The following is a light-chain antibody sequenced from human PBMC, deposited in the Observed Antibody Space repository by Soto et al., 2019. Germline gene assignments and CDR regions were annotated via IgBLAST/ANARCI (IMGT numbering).Light chain of an antibody. V-gene: IGKV3-20*01. Sequence: ENVLTQSPGTLSLSPGERATLSCRASQSVSSSYLNWYQQKGGQAPRLLIYGVSRRATDIPDRFSGSGSGTKFTLTISRLEPEDFAVYYCQQYDSSPVTFGQGTKLEIK. CDR3: QQYDSSPVT. CDR1: QSVSSSY. J-gene: IGKJ2*01. CDR2: GVS.